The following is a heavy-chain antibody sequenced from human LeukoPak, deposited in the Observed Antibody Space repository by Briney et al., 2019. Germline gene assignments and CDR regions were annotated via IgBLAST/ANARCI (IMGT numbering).Heavy chain of an antibody. V-gene: IGHV6-1*01. J-gene: IGHJ4*02. Sequence: SQTLPLTCAISGDSVSSNSAAWNWIRQSPSRGLEWLGRTYYRSKWYNDYAVSVKSRITINPDTSKNQFSLQLNSVTPEDTAVYYCAREGDGIAAAGTQYYFDYWGQGTLVTVSS. D-gene: IGHD6-13*01. CDR2: TYYRSKWYN. CDR3: AREGDGIAAAGTQYYFDY. CDR1: GDSVSSNSAA.